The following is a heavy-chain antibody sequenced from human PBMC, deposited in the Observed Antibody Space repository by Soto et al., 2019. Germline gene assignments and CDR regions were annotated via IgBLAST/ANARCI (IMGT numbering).Heavy chain of an antibody. CDR3: AIKRYSSDSRPRNWFDP. CDR1: GGSITGGSISSTTYY. J-gene: IGHJ5*02. CDR2: FFIGGTT. V-gene: IGHV4-39*07. Sequence: SETLSLTCTVSGGSITGGSISSTTYYWGWMRQPPGKGLEWIASFFIGGTTNYNPSLKSRVTISVDKSKNQFSLRLSSVTAADTAVYYCAIKRYSSDSRPRNWFDPWGQGTLVTVSS. D-gene: IGHD6-25*01.